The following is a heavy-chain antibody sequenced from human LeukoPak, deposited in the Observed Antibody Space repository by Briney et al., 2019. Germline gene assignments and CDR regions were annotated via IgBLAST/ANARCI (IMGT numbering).Heavy chain of an antibody. Sequence: GGSLRLSCTASGFTFDDYTMHWVRQAPGKGLEWVSLVSWDGGSTYYAESVKGRITISRDNSKNSVYLQMNSLRIDDTAFYYCAKDTSRQLVPNPFDYWGQGTLVTVSS. D-gene: IGHD6-6*01. J-gene: IGHJ4*02. CDR1: GFTFDDYT. CDR2: VSWDGGST. CDR3: AKDTSRQLVPNPFDY. V-gene: IGHV3-43*01.